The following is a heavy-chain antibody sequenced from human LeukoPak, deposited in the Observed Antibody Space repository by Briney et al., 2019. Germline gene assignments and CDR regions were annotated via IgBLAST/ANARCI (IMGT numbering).Heavy chain of an antibody. CDR1: GGSMSPYH. Sequence: SETLSLTCTVSGGSMSPYHWGWIRQPPGKGLEWIGYIYHSGSTYYNPSLKSRVTISVDRSKNQFSLKLSSVTAADTAVYYCARAGGGFDYWGQGTLVTVSS. D-gene: IGHD3-10*01. V-gene: IGHV4-30-2*01. J-gene: IGHJ4*02. CDR2: IYHSGST. CDR3: ARAGGGFDY.